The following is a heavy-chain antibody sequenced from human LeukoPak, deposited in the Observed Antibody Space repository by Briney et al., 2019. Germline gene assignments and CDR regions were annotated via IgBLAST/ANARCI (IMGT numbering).Heavy chain of an antibody. CDR2: IKQDGSEK. CDR1: GFTFSSYW. Sequence: GGSLRLSCAVSGFTFSSYWMSWVRQVPGKGLEWVANIKQDGSEKYYVDSVKGRFTISRDNAKNSLYLQMSSLRAEDTAVYYCARSARYCSGGSCYSAMHLDVWGQGTTVTVSS. V-gene: IGHV3-7*03. CDR3: ARSARYCSGGSCYSAMHLDV. J-gene: IGHJ6*02. D-gene: IGHD2-15*01.